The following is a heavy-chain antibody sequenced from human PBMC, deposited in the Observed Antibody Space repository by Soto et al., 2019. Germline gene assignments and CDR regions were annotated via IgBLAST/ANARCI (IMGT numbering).Heavy chain of an antibody. Sequence: EVQLLESGGGLVQPGGSLRLSCAASGFTFSSYAMSWVRQAPGKGLEWVSAISGSGGSTYYADSVKGRFTISRDNSKNTLYLQMNSLRAEDTAVYYCAKDTVLGSAAAGRNAFDIWGQGTMVTVSS. V-gene: IGHV3-23*01. J-gene: IGHJ3*02. CDR1: GFTFSSYA. D-gene: IGHD6-13*01. CDR2: ISGSGGST. CDR3: AKDTVLGSAAAGRNAFDI.